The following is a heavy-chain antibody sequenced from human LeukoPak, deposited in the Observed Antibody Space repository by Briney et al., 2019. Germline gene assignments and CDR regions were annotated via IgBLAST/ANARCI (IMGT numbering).Heavy chain of an antibody. V-gene: IGHV3-30*18. D-gene: IGHD3-9*01. CDR2: ILYDGSNK. CDR1: GFIFCVYS. J-gene: IGHJ5*02. Sequence: GGSLRHSRAASGFIFCVYSMNGGPHAPGEGLECGAVILYDGSNKYYADSVKGRFTIFRDNSKNTLYLQMNSLRAEDTAVYYCAKGTNVLRYFDLSPWGQGTLVTVSS. CDR3: AKGTNVLRYFDLSP.